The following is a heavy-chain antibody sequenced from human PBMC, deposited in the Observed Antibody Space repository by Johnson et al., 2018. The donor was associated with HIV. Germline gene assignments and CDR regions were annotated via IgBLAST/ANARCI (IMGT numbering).Heavy chain of an antibody. J-gene: IGHJ3*02. CDR1: GFTFSNSA. CDR3: AKRVPSKQLVDAFDI. CDR2: ISYDGSNK. Sequence: QVQLVESGGGVVQPGRALRLSCAASGFTFSNSAMHWVRQAPGKGLEWVAVISYDGSNKYYADSVKGRFTISRDNSKNTLYLQMNSLRAEDTAVYYCAKRVPSKQLVDAFDIWGQGTMVTVSS. D-gene: IGHD6-6*01. V-gene: IGHV3-30*18.